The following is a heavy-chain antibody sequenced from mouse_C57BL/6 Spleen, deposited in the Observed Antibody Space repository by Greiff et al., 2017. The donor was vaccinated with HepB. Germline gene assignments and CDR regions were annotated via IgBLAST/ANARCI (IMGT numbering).Heavy chain of an antibody. Sequence: QVQLQQSGPGLVQPSQSLSITCTVSGFSLTSYGVHWVRQSPGKGLEWLGVIWSGGSTDYNAAFISRLSISKDNSKRQVFFKMNSLQADDTAIYYCARGIYYDYDGYAMDYWGQGTSVTVSS. D-gene: IGHD2-4*01. J-gene: IGHJ4*01. CDR2: IWSGGST. CDR1: GFSLTSYG. CDR3: ARGIYYDYDGYAMDY. V-gene: IGHV2-2*01.